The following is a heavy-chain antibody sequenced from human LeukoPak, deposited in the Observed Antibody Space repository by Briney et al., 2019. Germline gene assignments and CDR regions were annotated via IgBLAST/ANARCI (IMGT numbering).Heavy chain of an antibody. D-gene: IGHD6-13*01. CDR1: GFTFSSYW. CDR3: ARDSSSSWFHYYYYYGMDV. J-gene: IGHJ6*02. Sequence: GGSLRLSCAASGFTFSSYWMHWVRHAPGKGLVWVSRINSDGSSTSYADSVKGRFTISRDNAKNTLYLQMNSLRAEDTAVYYCARDSSSSWFHYYYYYGMDVWGQGTTVTVSS. CDR2: INSDGSST. V-gene: IGHV3-74*01.